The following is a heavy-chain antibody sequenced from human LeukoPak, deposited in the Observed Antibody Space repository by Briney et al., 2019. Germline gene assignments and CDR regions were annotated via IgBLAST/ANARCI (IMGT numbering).Heavy chain of an antibody. CDR3: ATDREGDPSAYYLV. J-gene: IGHJ4*02. CDR1: GFTFSSYD. V-gene: IGHV3-13*01. Sequence: GGSLRLSCAASGFTFSSYDMHWVRQATGKGLEWVSAIGTAGDTYYPGSVKGRFTISRDNSKNTLFLQMDSLRAEDSAVYYCATDREGDPSAYYLVGGQGTLITVSS. D-gene: IGHD3-22*01. CDR2: IGTAGDT.